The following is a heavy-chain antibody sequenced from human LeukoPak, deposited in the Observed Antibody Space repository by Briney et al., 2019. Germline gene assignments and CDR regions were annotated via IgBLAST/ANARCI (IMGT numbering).Heavy chain of an antibody. CDR1: GFTFSRYA. J-gene: IGHJ3*02. V-gene: IGHV3-33*01. CDR3: ARGGEIAETTFDI. Sequence: PGGSLRPSCVASGFTFSRYAMHWVRQAPGRGLDWVAFIWSNGINKYYADSVKGRFTISRDNSKNTLYLQMNSLRAEETAVYYCARGGEIAETTFDIWGQGTMLTVSS. CDR2: IWSNGINK. D-gene: IGHD6-13*01.